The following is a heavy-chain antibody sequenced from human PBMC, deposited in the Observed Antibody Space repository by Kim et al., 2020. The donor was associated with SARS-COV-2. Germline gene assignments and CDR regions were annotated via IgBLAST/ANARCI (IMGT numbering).Heavy chain of an antibody. V-gene: IGHV3-23*01. Sequence: GGSLRLSCAASGFTFSSYAMSWVRQAPGKGLEWVSAISGSGGSTYYADSVKGRFTISRDNSKNTLYLQMNSLRAEDTAVYYCAKFVRNTWDLRQLVRGDLGYYFDYWGQGTLVTVSS. D-gene: IGHD6-13*01. CDR2: ISGSGGST. J-gene: IGHJ4*02. CDR1: GFTFSSYA. CDR3: AKFVRNTWDLRQLVRGDLGYYFDY.